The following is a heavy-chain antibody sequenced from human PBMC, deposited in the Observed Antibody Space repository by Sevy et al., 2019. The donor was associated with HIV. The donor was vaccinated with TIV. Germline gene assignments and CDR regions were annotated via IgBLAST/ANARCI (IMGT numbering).Heavy chain of an antibody. D-gene: IGHD3-16*01. J-gene: IGHJ6*02. CDR3: ARDGLGGFAQTLDV. V-gene: IGHV3-30*04. CDR2: ISDDGSNK. CDR1: GFTFSDYT. Sequence: GGSLRLSCAASGFTFSDYTIHWVRQAPGKGLEWVAVISDDGSNKYYADSVKGRFTISRDNSKKTLYLQMNSLRAEDTAVYYCARDGLGGFAQTLDVWGQGTTVTVSS.